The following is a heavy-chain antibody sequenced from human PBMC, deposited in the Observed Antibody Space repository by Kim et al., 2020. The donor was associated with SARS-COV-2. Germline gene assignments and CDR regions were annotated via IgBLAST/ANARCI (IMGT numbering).Heavy chain of an antibody. CDR1: GGSFSGYS. Sequence: SGTLSLTCAVYGGSFSGYSWTWLRQPPGKGLEWIGEINHSGSTNYDPSLQSRVSISIDTSKNQFSLRLRSVTAADTAVYYCARGRAGAVPAPVLGLGPYYEYFIMDVWGRGTTVTVSS. D-gene: IGHD2-2*01. V-gene: IGHV4-34*01. J-gene: IGHJ6*02. CDR2: INHSGST. CDR3: ARGRAGAVPAPVLGLGPYYEYFIMDV.